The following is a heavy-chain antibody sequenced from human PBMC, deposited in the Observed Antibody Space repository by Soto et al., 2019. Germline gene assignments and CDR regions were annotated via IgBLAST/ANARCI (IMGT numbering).Heavy chain of an antibody. CDR1: GFTVSSNY. Sequence: EVQLVESGGGLVQPGGSLRLSCAASGFTVSSNYMSWGRQAPGKGLEWVSVIYSGGSTYYADSVKGRFTISRHNSKNTLYLQMNSLRAEDTAVYYCARATTVTTVYYYYMDVWGKGTTVTVSS. D-gene: IGHD4-4*01. V-gene: IGHV3-53*04. CDR2: IYSGGST. J-gene: IGHJ6*03. CDR3: ARATTVTTVYYYYMDV.